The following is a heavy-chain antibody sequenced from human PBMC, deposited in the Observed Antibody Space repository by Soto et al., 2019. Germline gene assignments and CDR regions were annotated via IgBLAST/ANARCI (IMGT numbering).Heavy chain of an antibody. J-gene: IGHJ4*02. V-gene: IGHV3-9*01. Sequence: EVQLVESGGALVQPGRSLRLSCAVSGFTFDDYAMHWVRQAPGTGLVWVSGIIWNTGNLGYADSVKGRFTISRANAKNSVFLQRNCLRADATAFYYCAKGPSYGSATFCDFWGQGTLLTVSS. CDR3: AKGPSYGSATFCDF. CDR2: IIWNTGNL. CDR1: GFTFDDYA. D-gene: IGHD3-10*01.